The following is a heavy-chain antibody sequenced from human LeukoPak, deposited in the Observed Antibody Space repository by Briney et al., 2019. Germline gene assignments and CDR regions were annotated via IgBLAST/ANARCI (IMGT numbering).Heavy chain of an antibody. Sequence: PGGPLRLSCAASGFSFSSYWMHWVRQAPGKGLVWVARISPDGRSALSADSVRGRFTISRDNADNTLYLQLNSLRAEDTAVYYCARVSFCPRCHFDYWGQGTLVTVSS. D-gene: IGHD2/OR15-2a*01. V-gene: IGHV3-74*03. J-gene: IGHJ4*02. CDR1: GFSFSSYW. CDR3: ARVSFCPRCHFDY. CDR2: ISPDGRSA.